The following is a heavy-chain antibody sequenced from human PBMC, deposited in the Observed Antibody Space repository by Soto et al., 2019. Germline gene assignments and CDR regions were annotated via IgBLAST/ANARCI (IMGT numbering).Heavy chain of an antibody. J-gene: IGHJ6*02. CDR3: SRYTPGVRYYGMDV. CDR1: GFTFSSYA. D-gene: IGHD5-18*01. CDR2: IGESGTPT. V-gene: IGHV3-23*01. Sequence: EVQLLESGGGLVQPGGSLRLSCAASGFTFSSYAMKWVRQAPGKGLEWVSLIGESGTPTYYADSVKGRFTISRDNSGNMPILEMYCLRGVDTADYYCSRYTPGVRYYGMDVWGQGTTVTVSS.